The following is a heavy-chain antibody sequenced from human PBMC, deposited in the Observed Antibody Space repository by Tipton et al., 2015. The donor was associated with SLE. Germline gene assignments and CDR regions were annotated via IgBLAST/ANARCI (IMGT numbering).Heavy chain of an antibody. CDR1: GYSITNGYF. V-gene: IGHV4-38-2*01. CDR3: ARSARPGANWGTGFDY. Sequence: TLSLTCDVSGYSITNGYFWGWIRQPPGKGLEVIGGIHHSGSTYYNPPLKSRVTISVDTSKNQFSLKLSSVTAADTAVYYCARSARPGANWGTGFDYWGQGTLVTVSS. J-gene: IGHJ4*02. D-gene: IGHD7-27*01. CDR2: IHHSGST.